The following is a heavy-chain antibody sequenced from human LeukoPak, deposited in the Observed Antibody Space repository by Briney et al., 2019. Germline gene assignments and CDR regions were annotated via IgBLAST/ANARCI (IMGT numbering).Heavy chain of an antibody. Sequence: SETLSLNCSVSGGSISTYYWSWIRQPAGKGLEWIAQIHTSGSTNFNPSLKSRVSISMDTPNNQFSLMISSVTAADTAIYYCAGRGLSTGWTFDYWGHGTLVTVSS. V-gene: IGHV4-4*07. D-gene: IGHD6-19*01. CDR2: IHTSGST. CDR1: GGSISTYY. CDR3: AGRGLSTGWTFDY. J-gene: IGHJ4*01.